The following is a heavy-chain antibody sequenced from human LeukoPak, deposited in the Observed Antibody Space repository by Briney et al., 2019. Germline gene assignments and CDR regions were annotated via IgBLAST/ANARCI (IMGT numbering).Heavy chain of an antibody. V-gene: IGHV4-59*01. D-gene: IGHD3-10*01. CDR2: IHSSGST. Sequence: SETLSLTCTVSGGSISSYYWSWIRQPPGNGLEWIGFIHSSGSTNHNPSLKSRVTVSVDTSKNQFSLKLTSVTAADTALYYCARAQGRSSLTNWIDPWGQGTLVIVSS. J-gene: IGHJ5*02. CDR1: GGSISSYY. CDR3: ARAQGRSSLTNWIDP.